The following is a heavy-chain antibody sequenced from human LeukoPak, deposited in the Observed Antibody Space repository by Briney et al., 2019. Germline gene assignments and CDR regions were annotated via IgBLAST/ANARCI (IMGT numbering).Heavy chain of an antibody. Sequence: PGGSLRLSCAASGFTFSSYAMHWVRQAPGKGLEWVAVISYDGSNKYYADSVKGRFTISRDNSKNTLYLQMNSLRAEDTAVYYCARDLFASWGGGDTAMAIDYWGQGTLVTVSS. CDR2: ISYDGSNK. J-gene: IGHJ4*02. D-gene: IGHD5-18*01. CDR3: ARDLFASWGGGDTAMAIDY. CDR1: GFTFSSYA. V-gene: IGHV3-30-3*01.